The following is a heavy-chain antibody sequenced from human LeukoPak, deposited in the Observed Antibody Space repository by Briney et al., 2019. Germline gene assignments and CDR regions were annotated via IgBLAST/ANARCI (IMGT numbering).Heavy chain of an antibody. CDR3: ARDGTTNFDY. V-gene: IGHV4-31*03. CDR1: GGSISSGGYY. Sequence: SRTLSLTCTVSGGSISSGGYYWNWIRQHPGKGLEWIGYIYYSGSTYYNPSLKSRVTISVDTSKNQFSLKLSSVTAADTAVYYCARDGTTNFDYWGQGTLVTVSS. CDR2: IYYSGST. D-gene: IGHD4-17*01. J-gene: IGHJ4*02.